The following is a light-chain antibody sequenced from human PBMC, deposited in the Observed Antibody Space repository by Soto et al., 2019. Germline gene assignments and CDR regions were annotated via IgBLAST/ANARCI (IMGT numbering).Light chain of an antibody. Sequence: EIVLTQSPGTLSLSPGERVTLSCRASQSVSSSYLAWYKQKPGQAPKLLIYGASNRATGIPDRFSGSGSGTDFTLAISRLESEDFAVYYCQHYGSSPYTFGQGTKLEIK. CDR2: GAS. J-gene: IGKJ2*01. V-gene: IGKV3-20*01. CDR1: QSVSSSY. CDR3: QHYGSSPYT.